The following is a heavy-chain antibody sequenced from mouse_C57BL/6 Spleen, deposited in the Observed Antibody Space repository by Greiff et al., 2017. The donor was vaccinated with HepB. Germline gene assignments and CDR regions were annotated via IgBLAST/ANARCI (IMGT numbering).Heavy chain of an antibody. J-gene: IGHJ3*01. Sequence: VQVVESGPGLVAPSQSLSITCTVSGFSLTSYGVDWVRQSPGKGLEWLGVIWGVGSTNYNSALKSRLSISKDNSKSQVFLKMNSLQTDDTAMYYCASERGGYYPFAYWGQGTLVTVSA. V-gene: IGHV2-6*01. D-gene: IGHD2-3*01. CDR3: ASERGGYYPFAY. CDR2: IWGVGST. CDR1: GFSLTSYG.